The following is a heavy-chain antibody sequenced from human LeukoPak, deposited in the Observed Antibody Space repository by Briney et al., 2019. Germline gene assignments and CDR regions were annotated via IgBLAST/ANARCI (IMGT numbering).Heavy chain of an antibody. V-gene: IGHV4-4*07. Sequence: PSETLSLTCTVSGGSISSYYWSWIRQPAGKGLEWIGRIYTSGSTNYNPSLKSRVTMSVDTSKNQFSLKLSSVTATDTAMYYCARLDRWFGNFYMDVWGKGTTVTISS. J-gene: IGHJ6*03. CDR1: GGSISSYY. CDR3: ARLDRWFGNFYMDV. CDR2: IYTSGST. D-gene: IGHD3-10*01.